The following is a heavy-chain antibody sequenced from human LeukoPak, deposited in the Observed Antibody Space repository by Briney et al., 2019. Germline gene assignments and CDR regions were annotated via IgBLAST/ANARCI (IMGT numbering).Heavy chain of an antibody. CDR3: ASERGQLVLVY. Sequence: GGSLRLSCAASGFTFRSYWMSWVRQAPGKGLEWVANIKQDGSEKYYVDSVKGRFTISRDNAKNSLYLQMNSLRAEDTAVYYCASERGQLVLVYWGQGTLVTVSS. CDR2: IKQDGSEK. J-gene: IGHJ4*02. V-gene: IGHV3-7*01. D-gene: IGHD6-6*01. CDR1: GFTFRSYW.